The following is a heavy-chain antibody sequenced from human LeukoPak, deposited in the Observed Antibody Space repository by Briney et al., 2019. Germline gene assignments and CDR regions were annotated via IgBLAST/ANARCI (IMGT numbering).Heavy chain of an antibody. V-gene: IGHV3-7*03. CDR2: IKQDGSEK. CDR1: GFTFSSYA. D-gene: IGHD6-19*01. J-gene: IGHJ4*02. Sequence: GGSLRLSCAASGFTFSSYAMHWVRQAPGKGLEWVANIKQDGSEKYYVDSVKGRFTISRDNAKNSLYLQMNSLRAEDTAVYYCARDGIAVAGPYFDYWGQGTLVTVSS. CDR3: ARDGIAVAGPYFDY.